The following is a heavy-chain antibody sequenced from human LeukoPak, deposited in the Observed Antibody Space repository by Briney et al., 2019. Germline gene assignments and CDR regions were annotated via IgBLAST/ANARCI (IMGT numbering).Heavy chain of an antibody. D-gene: IGHD2-21*01. J-gene: IGHJ4*02. Sequence: PGGSLRLSCAASGFTVSTNDMSWVRQAPGKGLEWVSVIYSDGTIYYGDSVKGRFTISRDSSKNTLYLQMNSLRVDDTAVYYCARHRVISTRDFEYWGQGTLVTVSS. CDR3: ARHRVISTRDFEY. CDR2: IYSDGTI. CDR1: GFTVSTND. V-gene: IGHV3-53*01.